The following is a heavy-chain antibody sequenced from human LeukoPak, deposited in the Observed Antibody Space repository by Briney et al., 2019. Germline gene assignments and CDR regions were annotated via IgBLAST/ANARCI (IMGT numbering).Heavy chain of an antibody. CDR1: GFTFSSYA. D-gene: IGHD2-21*02. CDR2: ISGSGGGT. V-gene: IGHV3-23*01. Sequence: GGSLRLSCAASGFTFSSYAMSWVRQASGKGLEWVSSISGSGGGTYSADSVKGRFTISRDNSKNTLYLQMNSLRAEDTAVYYCASQGIVVVTNYFDYWGQGTLVTVSS. CDR3: ASQGIVVVTNYFDY. J-gene: IGHJ4*02.